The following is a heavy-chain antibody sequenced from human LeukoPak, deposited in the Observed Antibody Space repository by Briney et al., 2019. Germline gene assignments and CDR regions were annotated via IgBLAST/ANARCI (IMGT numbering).Heavy chain of an antibody. Sequence: SETLSLTCAVYGGSFSGYYWSWIRQPPGKGLEWIGEINHSGSTNYNPSLKSRVTISVDTSKNRFSLKLSSVTAADTAVYYCARGRSGAGTSSWGQGTLVTVSS. CDR1: GGSFSGYY. J-gene: IGHJ4*02. D-gene: IGHD6-19*01. V-gene: IGHV4-34*01. CDR3: ARGRSGAGTSS. CDR2: INHSGST.